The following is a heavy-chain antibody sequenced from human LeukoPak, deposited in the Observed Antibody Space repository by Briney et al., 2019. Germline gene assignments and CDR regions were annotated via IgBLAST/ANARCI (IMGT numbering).Heavy chain of an antibody. CDR3: AKGDVVTAIFPLDY. CDR2: ISGSGGTT. CDR1: GFTFSSYA. Sequence: GGSLRLSCAASGFTFSSYAMSWVRQAPGKGLEWVSGISGSGGTTYYADSVQGRFTISRDNSKKTLFLQMSSLRAEDTAVYYCAKGDVVTAIFPLDYWGRGTVVIVSS. D-gene: IGHD5-12*01. V-gene: IGHV3-23*01. J-gene: IGHJ4*02.